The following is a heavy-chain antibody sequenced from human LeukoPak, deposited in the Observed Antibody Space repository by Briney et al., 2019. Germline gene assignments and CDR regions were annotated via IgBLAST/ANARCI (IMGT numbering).Heavy chain of an antibody. CDR1: GFTFSSYA. CDR3: AKGGSGITMIVVVTTIDY. D-gene: IGHD3-22*01. Sequence: GGSLRLSCAASGFTFSSYAMSWVRQAPGKGLEWVSAISGSGGSTYYADSVKGRSTISRDNSKNTLYLQMNSLRAEDTAVYYCAKGGSGITMIVVVTTIDYWGQGTLVTVSP. CDR2: ISGSGGST. J-gene: IGHJ4*02. V-gene: IGHV3-23*01.